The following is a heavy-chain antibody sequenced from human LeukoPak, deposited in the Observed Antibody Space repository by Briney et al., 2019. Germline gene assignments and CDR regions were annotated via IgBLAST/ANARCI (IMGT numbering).Heavy chain of an antibody. CDR1: GFTVSSNY. CDR2: ISGGGGST. D-gene: IGHD1-26*01. J-gene: IGHJ4*02. CDR3: ATGGSGSYYTY. Sequence: PGGSLRLSCAASGFTVSSNYMTWVRQAPGKGLEWVSTISGGGGSTYYADSVKGRFTISRDNSINTLYLQMNSLRAEDTAVYYCATGGSGSYYTYWGQGTLVTVSS. V-gene: IGHV3-23*01.